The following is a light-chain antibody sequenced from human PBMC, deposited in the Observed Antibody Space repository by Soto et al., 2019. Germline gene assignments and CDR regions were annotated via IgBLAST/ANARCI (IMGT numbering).Light chain of an antibody. J-gene: IGLJ1*01. Sequence: QSVLTQPASVSGSPGQSITISCTGTSSDVGGYNYVSWYQQHPGKAPKLMIYDVSNRPSGVSNRFSGSKSGNTAPLTISGLQAEDEADYYCSSYTSSSTLFGTGTKVTVL. CDR2: DVS. CDR1: SSDVGGYNY. V-gene: IGLV2-14*01. CDR3: SSYTSSSTL.